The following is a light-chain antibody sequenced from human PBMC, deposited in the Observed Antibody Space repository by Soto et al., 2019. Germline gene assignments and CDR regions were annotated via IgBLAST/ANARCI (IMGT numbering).Light chain of an antibody. CDR2: GAS. CDR3: QHYGSSPPVT. J-gene: IGKJ5*01. CDR1: QTTSGKY. Sequence: EIVLTQSPGTLSLSPGESATLSCRTSQTTSGKYLAWYQQRPGLAPRLLVYGASRRATGIPDRFRGSGSGTEFTLTISGLEPEDFAVYFGQHYGSSPPVTFGQGTRVDIK. V-gene: IGKV3-20*01.